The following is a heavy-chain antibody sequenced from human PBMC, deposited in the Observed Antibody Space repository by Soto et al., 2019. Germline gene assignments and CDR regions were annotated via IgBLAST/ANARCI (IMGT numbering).Heavy chain of an antibody. Sequence: AASVKVSCKASGGTFSSYAISWVRQAPGQGLEWMGGIIPIFGTANYAQKFQGRVTITADESTTTVYMQLSSLRSQDTAVYYCARQFDYDSSGHYYAYWGQGTQVTVSS. V-gene: IGHV1-69*13. J-gene: IGHJ4*02. CDR2: IIPIFGTA. CDR3: ARQFDYDSSGHYYAY. D-gene: IGHD3-22*01. CDR1: GGTFSSYA.